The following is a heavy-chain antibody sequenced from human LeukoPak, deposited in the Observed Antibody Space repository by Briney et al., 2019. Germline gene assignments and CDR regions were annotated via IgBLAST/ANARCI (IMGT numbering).Heavy chain of an antibody. V-gene: IGHV1-46*01. CDR2: SDPSGDST. Sequence: ASVKVSRKAFGYTFSNYYIHWVRKTPGQGLEWMGLSDPSGDSTGYALKFQGRVTMTRDTSTNTVYMELSSLRSDDTAIYYCARGEGLQMIVVPFDIWGQGTMVTVSS. CDR3: ARGEGLQMIVVPFDI. D-gene: IGHD3-22*01. CDR1: GYTFSNYY. J-gene: IGHJ3*02.